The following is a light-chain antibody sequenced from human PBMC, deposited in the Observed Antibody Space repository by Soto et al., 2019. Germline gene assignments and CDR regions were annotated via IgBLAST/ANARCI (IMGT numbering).Light chain of an antibody. J-gene: IGLJ3*02. V-gene: IGLV1-44*01. CDR1: SSNIGSNT. CDR2: NND. CDR3: AAWDDSLNGPV. Sequence: QPVLTQPPSASGTPGQRVTISCSGSSSNIGSNTVNWYHHLPGTAPKILIYNNDQRPSGVPDRFSGSKSGTSASLAISGLQSEDEADYYCAAWDDSLNGPVFGGGTQLTVL.